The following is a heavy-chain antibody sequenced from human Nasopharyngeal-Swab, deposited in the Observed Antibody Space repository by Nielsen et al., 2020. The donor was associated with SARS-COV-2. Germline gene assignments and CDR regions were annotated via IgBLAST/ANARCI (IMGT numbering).Heavy chain of an antibody. CDR2: IIPILGIA. D-gene: IGHD1-26*01. J-gene: IGHJ3*02. Sequence: SVKVSCKASGYTFTSYGISWVRQAPGQGLEWMGGIIPILGIANYAQKFQGRVTITADKSTSTAYMELSSLRSEDTAVYYCASRRQVGANHHAFDIWGQGTMVTVSS. CDR3: ASRRQVGANHHAFDI. CDR1: GYTFTSYG. V-gene: IGHV1-69*10.